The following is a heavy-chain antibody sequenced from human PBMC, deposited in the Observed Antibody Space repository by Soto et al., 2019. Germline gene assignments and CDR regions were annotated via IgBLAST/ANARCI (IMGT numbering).Heavy chain of an antibody. D-gene: IGHD6-6*01. CDR2: INHSGGT. Sequence: QVQLQQWGAGLLKPSETLSLTCAVYGGSFSGYYWSGIRQPPGKGLEWIGEINHSGGTNYNPSLKIRVTISVDTPKNQCSLKLSSVTAADTAVYYCARGSILAAQFNWFDPWGQGTLVTVSS. CDR3: ARGSILAAQFNWFDP. V-gene: IGHV4-34*01. CDR1: GGSFSGYY. J-gene: IGHJ5*02.